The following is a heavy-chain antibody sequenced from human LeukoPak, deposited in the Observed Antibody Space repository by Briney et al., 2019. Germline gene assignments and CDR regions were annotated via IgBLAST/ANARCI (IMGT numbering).Heavy chain of an antibody. CDR1: GFTVSSNY. D-gene: IGHD3-10*01. CDR3: ARVIRGGVDY. J-gene: IGHJ4*02. Sequence: PGGSLRLSCAASGFTVSSNYMSWVRQAPGKGLEWVSVIYRGGGTYYADSVRGRFTISRDKSKNTLDLQMNGLRVEDTAVYYCARVIRGGVDYWGQGTLVTVSS. V-gene: IGHV3-53*01. CDR2: IYRGGGT.